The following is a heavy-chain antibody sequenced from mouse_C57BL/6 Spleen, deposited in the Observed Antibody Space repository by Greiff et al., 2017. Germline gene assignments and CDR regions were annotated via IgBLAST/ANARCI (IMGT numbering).Heavy chain of an antibody. J-gene: IGHJ2*01. CDR1: GYSITSGYY. CDR3: AREGYGSSNYFDY. CDR2: ISYDGSN. Sequence: EVKLQESGPGLVKPSQSLSLTCSVTGYSITSGYYWNWIRQFPGNKLEWMGYISYDGSNNYNPSLKNRISITRDTSKNQFFLKLNSVTTEDTATYYCAREGYGSSNYFDYWGQGTTLTVSS. D-gene: IGHD1-1*01. V-gene: IGHV3-6*01.